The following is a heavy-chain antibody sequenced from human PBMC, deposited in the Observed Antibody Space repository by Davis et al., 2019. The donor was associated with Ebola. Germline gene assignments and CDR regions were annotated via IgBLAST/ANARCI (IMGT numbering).Heavy chain of an antibody. CDR1: GYTFTNYA. D-gene: IGHD2-8*01. CDR3: AREGCSNGVCHDFDY. Sequence: AASVKVSCKASGYTFTNYAMNWVRQAPGQGLEWMGWISAYNGNTAYAQILQGRVTMTTDTSTGTAYMELRSLRSDDTAVYYYAREGCSNGVCHDFDYWGQGTLVTVSS. CDR2: ISAYNGNT. V-gene: IGHV1-18*01. J-gene: IGHJ4*02.